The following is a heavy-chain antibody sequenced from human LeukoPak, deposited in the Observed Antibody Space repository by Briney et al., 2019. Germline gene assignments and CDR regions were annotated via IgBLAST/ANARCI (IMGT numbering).Heavy chain of an antibody. D-gene: IGHD6-6*01. Sequence: GASVKVSCKTSGYTFSTHWMHWVRQAPGQGLEWMGIINPNGGFTSYAQKFQGRVTMTTDTSTSTVYMEVRSLRSDDTAVYYCAREGLRSIAARRGTRDYMDVWGKGTTVIVSS. J-gene: IGHJ6*03. CDR2: INPNGGFT. V-gene: IGHV1-46*01. CDR3: AREGLRSIAARRGTRDYMDV. CDR1: GYTFSTHW.